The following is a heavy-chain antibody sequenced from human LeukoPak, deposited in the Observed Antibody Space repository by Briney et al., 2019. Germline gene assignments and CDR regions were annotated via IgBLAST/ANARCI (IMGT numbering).Heavy chain of an antibody. CDR3: ARVYYSDYSFDY. CDR2: IYTSGSA. J-gene: IGHJ4*02. D-gene: IGHD4-11*01. V-gene: IGHV4-61*02. CDR1: GGSVNSGTYY. Sequence: PSETLSLTCTVSGGSVNSGTYYWSWIQQPAGKGLEWIGRIYTSGSANSNPFLKSRVTMSVDTSKNQFSLKLSSVTAADTAVYYCARVYYSDYSFDYWGLGTLVTVSS.